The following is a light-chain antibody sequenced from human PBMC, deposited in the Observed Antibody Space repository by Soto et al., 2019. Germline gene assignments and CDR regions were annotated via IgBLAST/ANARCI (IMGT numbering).Light chain of an antibody. Sequence: DIQMTQSPSTLSASVGDRVTITCRASQSISSWLAWYQQKPWKAPKLLIYAASTLQSGVPSRFSGSGSGTDFTLTISSLQPEDVATYYCQRYNSAVDTFGGGTKVDI. CDR1: QSISSW. J-gene: IGKJ4*01. V-gene: IGKV1-27*01. CDR3: QRYNSAVDT. CDR2: AAS.